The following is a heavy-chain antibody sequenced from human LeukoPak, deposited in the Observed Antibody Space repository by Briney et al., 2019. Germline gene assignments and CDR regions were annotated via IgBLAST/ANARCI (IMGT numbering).Heavy chain of an antibody. J-gene: IGHJ3*02. CDR2: IYHSGST. CDR1: GGSISSSSYY. D-gene: IGHD6-19*01. CDR3: ARRETSSGWYFGAFDI. V-gene: IGHV4-39*07. Sequence: SETLSLTCTVSGGSISSSSYYWGWIRQPPGKGLEWIGSIYHSGSTYYNPSLKSRATISVDTSKNQFSLKLSSVTAADTAVYYCARRETSSGWYFGAFDIWGQGTMVTVSS.